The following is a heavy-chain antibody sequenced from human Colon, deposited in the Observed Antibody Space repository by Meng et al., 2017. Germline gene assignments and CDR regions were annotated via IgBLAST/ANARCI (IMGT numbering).Heavy chain of an antibody. J-gene: IGHJ5*02. CDR1: GGIFSSYA. V-gene: IGHV1-69*01. CDR3: ARDLES. CDR2: IVPMFGTP. Sequence: QVQWVQAGAGVKKPGSSVRVACKASGGIFSSYAISWVRQAPGQGLEWMGGIVPMFGTPNYAQKFQGRVTIAADESTTTSFMELSSLRFVDTATYYCARDLESWGQGTLVTVSS. D-gene: IGHD3-3*01.